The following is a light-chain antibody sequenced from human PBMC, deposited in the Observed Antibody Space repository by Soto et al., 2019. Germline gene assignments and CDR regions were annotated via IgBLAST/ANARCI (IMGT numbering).Light chain of an antibody. Sequence: ETVMTQSPATLSVSPGEGATLSCRASQAVNTRLAWYQHKPGQAPRLLIYLTSNRAAGIPARFSGSGSETDFTLTISDVEPEDFAVYYCHQRQSWPRTFGQGTKVDIK. CDR1: QAVNTR. CDR3: HQRQSWPRT. V-gene: IGKV3-11*01. J-gene: IGKJ1*01. CDR2: LTS.